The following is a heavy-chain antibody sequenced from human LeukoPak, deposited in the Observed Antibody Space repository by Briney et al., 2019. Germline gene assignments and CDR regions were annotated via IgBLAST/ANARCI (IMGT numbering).Heavy chain of an antibody. CDR2: IYTSGST. CDR3: ARVPVAVAGTGAAFDI. Sequence: SETLSLTCTVSGGSISSYYWSWLRQPAGKGLEWLGRIYTSGSTNYNPSLKSRVTMSADTSKNQFSLKLSSVTAADTAVYYCARVPVAVAGTGAAFDIWGQGTMVTVS. CDR1: GGSISSYY. D-gene: IGHD6-19*01. J-gene: IGHJ3*02. V-gene: IGHV4-4*07.